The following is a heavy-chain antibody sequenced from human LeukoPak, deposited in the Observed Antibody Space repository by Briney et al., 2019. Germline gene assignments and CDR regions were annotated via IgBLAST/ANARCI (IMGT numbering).Heavy chain of an antibody. V-gene: IGHV4-34*01. J-gene: IGHJ4*02. CDR3: ASIPVGSVDY. D-gene: IGHD1-26*01. CDR2: INHSGST. CDR1: GGSFSGYY. Sequence: SETLSLTCAVYGGSFSGYYWSWIRQPPGKGLEWIGEINHSGSTNYNLSLKSRVTISVDTSKNQFSLKLSSVTAADTAVYYCASIPVGSVDYWGQGTLVTVSS.